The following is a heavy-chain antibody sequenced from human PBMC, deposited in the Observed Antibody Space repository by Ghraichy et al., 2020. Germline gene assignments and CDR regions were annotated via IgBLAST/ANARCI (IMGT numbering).Heavy chain of an antibody. J-gene: IGHJ4*02. V-gene: IGHV4-38-2*01. CDR1: GYSISSGYY. D-gene: IGHD2-21*02. CDR2: IYHSGST. Sequence: SETLSLTCAVSGYSISSGYYWGWIRQPPGKGLEWIGSIYHSGSTYYNPSLKSRVTISVDTSKNQFSLKLSSVTAADTAVYYCASEGSYCGGDCYTPFDYWGQGTLVTVSS. CDR3: ASEGSYCGGDCYTPFDY.